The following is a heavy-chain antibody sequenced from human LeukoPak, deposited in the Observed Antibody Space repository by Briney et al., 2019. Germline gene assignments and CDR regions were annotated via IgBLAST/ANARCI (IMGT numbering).Heavy chain of an antibody. V-gene: IGHV3-7*01. Sequence: WGSLRLSCAVSGVSFSSYWMTWVRLAPGKGLEWVALIKQGGSETYYVDSVKGRFTVSRDNAKNSLYLQMNSLRDEDTAVYHCATYSCTHANCYMFDYWGQGTLVTVSS. J-gene: IGHJ4*02. CDR2: IKQGGSET. CDR3: ATYSCTHANCYMFDY. D-gene: IGHD2-21*01. CDR1: GVSFSSYW.